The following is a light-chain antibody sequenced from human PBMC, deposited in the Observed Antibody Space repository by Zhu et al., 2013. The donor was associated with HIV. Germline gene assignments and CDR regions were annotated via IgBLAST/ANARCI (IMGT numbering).Light chain of an antibody. CDR3: QQYNTYLWT. Sequence: DIQMSQSPSTLSASVGDRVTITCRASQSIGRWLAWYQQRPGKAPKLLIYKASTLESGVPSRFSGSGSGTEFTLTISSLQPDDFATYYCQQYNTYLWTFGQGTKVEIK. CDR2: KAS. CDR1: QSIGRW. V-gene: IGKV1-5*03. J-gene: IGKJ1*01.